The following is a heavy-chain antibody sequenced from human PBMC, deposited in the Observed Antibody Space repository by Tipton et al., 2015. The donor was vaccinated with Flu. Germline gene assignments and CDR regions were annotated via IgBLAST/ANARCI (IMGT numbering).Heavy chain of an antibody. J-gene: IGHJ6*02. CDR2: IYTSGST. D-gene: IGHD3-10*01. V-gene: IGHV4-61*02. Sequence: LRLSCNVSGDSISTGSHYWNWIRQPAGKGLEWIGRIYTSGSTTYNPSLKSRVTISIDTSKNQFSLKLSSVTAADTAVYYCARDPATDDYGLGSHFDGMDVWGQGTTVTVSS. CDR1: GDSISTGSHY. CDR3: ARDPATDDYGLGSHFDGMDV.